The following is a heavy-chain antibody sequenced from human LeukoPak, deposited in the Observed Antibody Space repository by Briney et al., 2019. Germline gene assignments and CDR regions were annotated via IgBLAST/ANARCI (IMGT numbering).Heavy chain of an antibody. Sequence: ASVTVSCTASGYTFAKYDINWVRQATGQGLEWMGWMNPNSGNTGFAQKFQGRVTMTRNTSITTAYMELSSLRSEDTAVYYCARVNTKTELDYWGQGIPVTVSS. V-gene: IGHV1-8*01. CDR1: GYTFAKYD. J-gene: IGHJ4*02. CDR3: ARVNTKTELDY. D-gene: IGHD1-1*01. CDR2: MNPNSGNT.